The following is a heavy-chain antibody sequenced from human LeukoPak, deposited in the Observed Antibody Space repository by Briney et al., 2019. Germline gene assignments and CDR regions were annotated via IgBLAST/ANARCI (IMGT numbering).Heavy chain of an antibody. Sequence: GGSLILSCAASGFTFSSYGMHWLRQGPSKGLEGVAVISYDGSNKYHADSVRGRFTISRDNSKNTLYLQMNSLRAEDTAVYYCAKEVGDYYDSSGYTKGFDYWGQGTLVTVSS. J-gene: IGHJ4*02. CDR2: ISYDGSNK. D-gene: IGHD3-22*01. CDR3: AKEVGDYYDSSGYTKGFDY. CDR1: GFTFSSYG. V-gene: IGHV3-30*18.